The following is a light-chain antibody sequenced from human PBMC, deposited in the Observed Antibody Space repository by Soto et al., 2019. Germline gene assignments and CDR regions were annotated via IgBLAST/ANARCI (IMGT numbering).Light chain of an antibody. V-gene: IGLV1-47*01. Sequence: QAVVTQPPSASGTPGQRVTISCSGSSSNIGSNYVYWYQQLPGTVPQLLIYRNSERPSWVPDRFSGSKSGTSASLAISGLRSEDEADYYCAAWDDSLSGVVFGGGTKLTVL. CDR1: SSNIGSNY. CDR3: AAWDDSLSGVV. J-gene: IGLJ2*01. CDR2: RNS.